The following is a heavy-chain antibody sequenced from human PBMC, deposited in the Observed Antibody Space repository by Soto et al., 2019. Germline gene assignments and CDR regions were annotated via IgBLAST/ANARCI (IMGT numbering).Heavy chain of an antibody. CDR1: GFTFSSYS. D-gene: IGHD6-13*01. Sequence: GGSLRLSCAASGFTFSSYSMNWVRQAPGKGLEWVSHITSSSSSTYYADSVRGRFTISRDNAKNSLYLEMNSLRAEDTAVYYCARDPTGYNSNWHHFWHWGQGTLVTVSS. CDR2: ITSSSSST. CDR3: ARDPTGYNSNWHHFWH. V-gene: IGHV3-48*01. J-gene: IGHJ1*01.